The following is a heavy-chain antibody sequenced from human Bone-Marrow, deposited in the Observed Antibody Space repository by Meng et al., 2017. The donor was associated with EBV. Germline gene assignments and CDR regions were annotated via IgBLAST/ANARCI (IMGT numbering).Heavy chain of an antibody. V-gene: IGHV1-69*12. CDR3: ARGWGRGYSGPLDY. CDR1: GGTLSSYA. CDR2: IIPIFGTA. Sequence: VRLVRSGAEVKRPGSSVKVSCKASGGTLSSYAISWVRQAPGQGLEWMGGIIPIFGTANYAQKFQGRVTITADESTSTAYMELSSLRSEDTAVYYCARGWGRGYSGPLDYWGQGTLVTVSS. D-gene: IGHD5-12*01. J-gene: IGHJ4*02.